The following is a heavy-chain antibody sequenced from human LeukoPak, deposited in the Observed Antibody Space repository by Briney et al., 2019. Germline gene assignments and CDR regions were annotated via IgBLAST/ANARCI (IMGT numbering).Heavy chain of an antibody. CDR3: AKHRSGIAASGSNY. Sequence: GGSLRLSCAASGFTFSSFAMSWVRQAPGKGLEWVSVSLISGSGGDSGGSTYYADSVKGRFTISRDDSNNTLYLQMGSLRVEDTAVYYCAKHRSGIAASGSNYWGQGALVSVSS. D-gene: IGHD6-13*01. CDR1: GFTFSSFA. J-gene: IGHJ4*02. V-gene: IGHV3-23*01. CDR2: ISGSGGDSGGST.